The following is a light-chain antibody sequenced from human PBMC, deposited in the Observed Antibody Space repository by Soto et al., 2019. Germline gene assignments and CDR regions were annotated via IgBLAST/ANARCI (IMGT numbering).Light chain of an antibody. J-gene: IGKJ4*01. Sequence: DIQMPQSPAFLSASVGDRVTITCRASQGIINYLAWYQQKPGEAPKLLIYAASTLQSGVPSRFSGSGSGTEFTLTISSLQPEDFATYYCEQLNTYPLTFGGGNKVEIK. CDR1: QGIINY. V-gene: IGKV1-9*01. CDR2: AAS. CDR3: EQLNTYPLT.